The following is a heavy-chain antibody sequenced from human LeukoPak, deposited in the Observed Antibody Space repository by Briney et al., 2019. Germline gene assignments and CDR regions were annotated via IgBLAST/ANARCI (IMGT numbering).Heavy chain of an antibody. D-gene: IGHD4-17*01. CDR1: GGTFSSYA. J-gene: IGHJ2*01. CDR2: IIPIFGTA. V-gene: IGHV1-69*01. CDR3: ARRWWTVTTSWYFDL. Sequence: SVKVSCKASGGTFSSYAISWVRQAPGQGLEWMGGIIPIFGTANYAQKFQGRVTITADESTSTAYMELSSLRSEDTAVYYCARRWWTVTTSWYFDLWGRGTLVTVSS.